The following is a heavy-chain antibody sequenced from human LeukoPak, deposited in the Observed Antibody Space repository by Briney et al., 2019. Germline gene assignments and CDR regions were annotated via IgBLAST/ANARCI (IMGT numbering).Heavy chain of an antibody. CDR2: ISSSSSTI. J-gene: IGHJ4*02. CDR1: GFTFSSYS. V-gene: IGHV3-48*01. D-gene: IGHD5-24*01. CDR3: ARHRSKWLQSSFDY. Sequence: GGSLRLSCAASGFTFSSYSMNWVRQAPGKGLEWVSYISSSSSTIYYADSVKGRFTISRDNVKNSLYLQMNSLRAEDTAVYYCARHRSKWLQSSFDYWGQGTLVTLSS.